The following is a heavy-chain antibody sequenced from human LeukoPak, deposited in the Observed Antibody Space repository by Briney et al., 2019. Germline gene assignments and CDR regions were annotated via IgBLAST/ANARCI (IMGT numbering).Heavy chain of an antibody. Sequence: ASVKVSCKASGYAFTGYYMHWVRQAPGQGLEWMGWINPNSGGTNYAQKFQGRVTMTRDTSISTAYMELSRLRSDDTAVYYCARGSSMDSYGLLSYWGQGTLVTVSS. CDR3: ARGSSMDSYGLLSY. CDR1: GYAFTGYY. D-gene: IGHD5-18*01. J-gene: IGHJ4*02. CDR2: INPNSGGT. V-gene: IGHV1-2*02.